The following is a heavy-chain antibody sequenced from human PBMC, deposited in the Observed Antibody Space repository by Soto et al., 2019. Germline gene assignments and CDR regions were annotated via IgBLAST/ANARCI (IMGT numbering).Heavy chain of an antibody. CDR2: ISSSGDTG. D-gene: IGHD6-19*01. CDR3: ARDRGAVVGQFFDY. V-gene: IGHV3-11*01. CDR1: GFTFSAYY. J-gene: IGHJ4*02. Sequence: GSLRLSCAASGFTFSAYYMSWIRQAPGKGLEWISYISSSGDTGNYADSVKGRFTVSRDNAKNSLYLQMNSLRGEDTAVYYCARDRGAVVGQFFDYWGQGTLVTVSS.